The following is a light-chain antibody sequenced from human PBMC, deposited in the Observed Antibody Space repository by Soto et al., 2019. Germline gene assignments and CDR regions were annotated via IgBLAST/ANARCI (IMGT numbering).Light chain of an antibody. V-gene: IGLV2-23*03. CDR3: CSYAGSSTFVV. J-gene: IGLJ2*01. CDR1: SSDVGSYNL. Sequence: QSALTQPASVSGSPGQSITISCTGTSSDVGSYNLVSWYQQHPGKAPKLMIYEGSERPSGVSNRFSGSKPGNTASLTISGLQAEDEADYYCCSYAGSSTFVVFGGGTQLTVL. CDR2: EGS.